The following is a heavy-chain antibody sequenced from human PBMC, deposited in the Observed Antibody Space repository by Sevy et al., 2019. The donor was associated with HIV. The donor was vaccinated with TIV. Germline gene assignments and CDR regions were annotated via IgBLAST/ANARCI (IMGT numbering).Heavy chain of an antibody. D-gene: IGHD2-2*01. CDR3: ARHCSSTSCPNAFDI. Sequence: SETLSLTCAVYGGSFSGYYWSWIRQPPGKGLEWIGEINHSGSTNYNPSLKSRVTISGDTSKNQFSLRLSSVTAAATAVYNCARHCSSTSCPNAFDIWGEGTMVTVSS. V-gene: IGHV4-34*01. CDR2: INHSGST. CDR1: GGSFSGYY. J-gene: IGHJ3*02.